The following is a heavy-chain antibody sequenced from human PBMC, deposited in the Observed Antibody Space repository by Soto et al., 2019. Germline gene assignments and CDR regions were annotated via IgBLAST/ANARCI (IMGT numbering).Heavy chain of an antibody. V-gene: IGHV3-11*01. CDR3: ARTQRYCSGGSCYSDAFDI. CDR2: ISSSGSTI. D-gene: IGHD2-15*01. J-gene: IGHJ3*02. CDR1: GFTFSDYY. Sequence: PGGSLRLSCAASGFTFSDYYMSWIRQAPGKGLEWVSYISSSGSTIYYADSVKGRFTISRDNAKNSLYLQMNSLRAEDTAVYYCARTQRYCSGGSCYSDAFDIWGQGTMVTVSS.